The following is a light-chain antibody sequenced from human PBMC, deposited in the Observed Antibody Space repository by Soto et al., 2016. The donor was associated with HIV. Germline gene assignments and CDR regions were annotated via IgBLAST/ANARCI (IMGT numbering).Light chain of an antibody. J-gene: IGLJ2*01. CDR3: QAWDSNTHVV. CDR2: QDT. Sequence: SYELTQSPSVSVSPGQTANITCSGDKLGDKYSCWYQQKPGQSPVLVIYQDTRRPSGIPERFSGSNSGNTATLTISGTQAMDEADYYCQAWDSNTHVVFGGGTELTVL. V-gene: IGLV3-1*01. CDR1: KLGDKY.